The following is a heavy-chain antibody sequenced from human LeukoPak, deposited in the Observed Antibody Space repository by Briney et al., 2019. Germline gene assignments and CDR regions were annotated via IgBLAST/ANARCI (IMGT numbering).Heavy chain of an antibody. Sequence: GGSLRLSCAASGFTFSSYAMSWVRQAPGKGLEWVSAISGSGGSTYYADSVKGRFTISRDNSKNTLYLQMNSLRAEDTGLYYCARSRDGYHHGLLWGRGTLVIVSS. CDR2: ISGSGGST. J-gene: IGHJ4*02. D-gene: IGHD5-24*01. V-gene: IGHV3-23*01. CDR1: GFTFSSYA. CDR3: ARSRDGYHHGLL.